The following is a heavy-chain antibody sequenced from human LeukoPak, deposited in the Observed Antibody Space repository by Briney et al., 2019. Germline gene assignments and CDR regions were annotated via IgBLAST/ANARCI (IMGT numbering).Heavy chain of an antibody. CDR3: ARAYKYYYDSRGYYPAALDN. V-gene: IGHV3-7*04. CDR1: GFTLSIYW. CDR2: IKPDGSEK. J-gene: IGHJ4*02. D-gene: IGHD3-22*01. Sequence: PGGSLRLSCAASGFTLSIYWMNWVRQVPGKGLEWVANIKPDGSEKYYVDSVQGRFTISRDSAKNSRYLQMHSLRAEDTAVYFCARAYKYYYDSRGYYPAALDNWGRGTLVTVSS.